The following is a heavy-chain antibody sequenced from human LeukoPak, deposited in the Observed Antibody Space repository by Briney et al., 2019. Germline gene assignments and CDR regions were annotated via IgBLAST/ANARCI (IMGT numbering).Heavy chain of an antibody. D-gene: IGHD1-7*01. V-gene: IGHV4-31*03. J-gene: IGHJ5*02. CDR3: ARDFHLTGATSRWFDP. CDR2: IYYSGST. Sequence: SETLSLTCTVSGGSISSGGYYWSWIRQHPGKGLESIGYIYYSGSTYYNPSLKSRVTLSVDTSKNQFSLKLTSATAADTAVYYCARDFHLTGATSRWFDPWGQGTLVTVSS. CDR1: GGSISSGGYY.